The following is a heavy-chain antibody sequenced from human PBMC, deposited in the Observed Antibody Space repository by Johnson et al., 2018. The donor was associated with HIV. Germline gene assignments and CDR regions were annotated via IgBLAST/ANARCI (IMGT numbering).Heavy chain of an antibody. CDR1: GFTVSSNY. Sequence: VQLVESGGGLVQPGGSLRLSCAASGFTVSSNYMSWVRQAPGKGLEWVSFIYDGGTTYYADSVKGRFTISRDNAKNSLYLQMNSLRAEDTALYYCAKDRAISGSYLRDAFDIWGQGTMVTVSS. CDR2: IYDGGTT. J-gene: IGHJ3*02. CDR3: AKDRAISGSYLRDAFDI. D-gene: IGHD1-26*01. V-gene: IGHV3-66*02.